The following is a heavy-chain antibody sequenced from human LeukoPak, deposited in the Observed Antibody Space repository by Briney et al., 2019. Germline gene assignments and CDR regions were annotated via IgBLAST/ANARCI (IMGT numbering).Heavy chain of an antibody. CDR1: GFTFSSYG. CDR3: ARGAPHNLV. J-gene: IGHJ6*02. Sequence: PGGSLRLSCQASGFTFSSYGMHWVRQAPGKGLEWVAVIWYDGSNKYYADSVKGRFTISRDNAKNSLYLQMNSLRAEDTAVYYCARGAPHNLVWGQGATVTVSS. V-gene: IGHV3-33*01. CDR2: IWYDGSNK. D-gene: IGHD1-1*01.